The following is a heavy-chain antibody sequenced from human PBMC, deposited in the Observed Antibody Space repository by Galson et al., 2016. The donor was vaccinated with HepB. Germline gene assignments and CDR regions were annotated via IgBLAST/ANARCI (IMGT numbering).Heavy chain of an antibody. CDR2: ISYDGSNK. CDR1: GFTFSSSG. J-gene: IGHJ3*01. D-gene: IGHD2-15*01. CDR3: AKGPRYCGGGSCYSFDD. V-gene: IGHV3-30*18. Sequence: SLRLSCAASGFTFSSSGMHWVRQAPGKGLEWVAVISYDGSNKYYADSAKGRFTISRDNSKNTLYLQMNSLRAEDTAVYYCAKGPRYCGGGSCYSFDDWGQGTKVTVSS.